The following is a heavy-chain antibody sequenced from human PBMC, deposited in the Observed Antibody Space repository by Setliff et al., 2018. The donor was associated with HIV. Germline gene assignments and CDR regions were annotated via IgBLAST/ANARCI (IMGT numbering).Heavy chain of an antibody. CDR1: GYTFTSYG. CDR3: ARDPPAAMQLERPFDY. Sequence: ASVKVSCKASGYTFTSYGISWVRQAPGQGLEWMGRINPDSGATKYAQKFLGRITMTRDTSITTAYLELSRLRADDTAVYFCARDPPAAMQLERPFDYWGQGTLVTVSS. V-gene: IGHV1-2*06. J-gene: IGHJ4*02. CDR2: INPDSGAT. D-gene: IGHD1-1*01.